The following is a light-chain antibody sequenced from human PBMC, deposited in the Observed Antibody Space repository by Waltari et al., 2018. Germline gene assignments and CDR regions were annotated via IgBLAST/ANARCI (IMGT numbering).Light chain of an antibody. J-gene: IGKJ2*01. CDR1: QSIDTW. Sequence: DIQVTQSPSTRSASVGERGTIACRASQSIDTWLAWYQQKPGKAPKLLIYKASHLESGVPLRFSGSGSGTEFTLTINSLQPDDFATYYCQQYNYYPVTYGQGPNWRS. CDR3: QQYNYYPVT. V-gene: IGKV1-5*03. CDR2: KAS.